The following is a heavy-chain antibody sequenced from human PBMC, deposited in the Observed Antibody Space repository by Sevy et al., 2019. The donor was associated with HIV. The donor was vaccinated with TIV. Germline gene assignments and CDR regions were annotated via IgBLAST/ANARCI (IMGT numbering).Heavy chain of an antibody. V-gene: IGHV3-30*18. J-gene: IGHJ4*02. CDR3: AKEDYGGNLPNYFAS. CDR1: GFTFSDHG. Sequence: GGCLRLSCAASGFTFSDHGMRWVRQAPGKGLDWVAAISYDGNNRYYADSVKGRFTISRDNSKNTLYLQMDSVRPEDTAVYYCAKEDYGGNLPNYFASWGQGTRVTVSS. CDR2: ISYDGNNR. D-gene: IGHD4-17*01.